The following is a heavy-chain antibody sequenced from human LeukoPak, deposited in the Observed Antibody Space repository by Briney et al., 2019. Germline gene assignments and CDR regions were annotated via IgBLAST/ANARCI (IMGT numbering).Heavy chain of an antibody. CDR1: GISFSGSA. CDR3: TRQFDGVGYYPDY. D-gene: IGHD3-22*01. V-gene: IGHV3-73*01. Sequence: GGSLKLSCAASGISFSGSAMHWVRQASGKGLEWVARIRSKANNYATAYAASLKGRFSISSDDSMNTAYLYMNNLETEDTAIYYCTRQFDGVGYYPDYWGQGTLVTVSS. CDR2: IRSKANNYAT. J-gene: IGHJ4*02.